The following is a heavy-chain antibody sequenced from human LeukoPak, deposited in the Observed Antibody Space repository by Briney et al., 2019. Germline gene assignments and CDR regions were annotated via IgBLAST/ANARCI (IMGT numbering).Heavy chain of an antibody. CDR3: ARLGNLRVTIFGVVPDY. CDR2: IYHSGST. D-gene: IGHD3-3*01. J-gene: IGHJ4*02. Sequence: SETLSLTCAVSGYSISSGYYWGWIRQPPGKGLEWIGCIYHSGSTEYNPSLKSRVTISVDTSKNQFSLKLSSVTAADTAVYYCARLGNLRVTIFGVVPDYWGQGTLVTVSS. CDR1: GYSISSGYY. V-gene: IGHV4-38-2*01.